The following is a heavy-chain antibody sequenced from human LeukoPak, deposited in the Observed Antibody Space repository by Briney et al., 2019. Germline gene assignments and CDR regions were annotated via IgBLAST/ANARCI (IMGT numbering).Heavy chain of an antibody. D-gene: IGHD6-13*01. CDR3: ARDRSRYSSSWYVGYFDL. V-gene: IGHV3-30*04. CDR2: ISYDGSNK. CDR1: GFTFSSYA. J-gene: IGHJ2*01. Sequence: TGGSLRLSCAASGFTFSSYAMHWVRQAPGKGLEWVAVISYDGSNKYYADSVKGRFTISRDNSKNTQYLQMSSLRAEDTAVYYCARDRSRYSSSWYVGYFDLWGRGTLVTVSS.